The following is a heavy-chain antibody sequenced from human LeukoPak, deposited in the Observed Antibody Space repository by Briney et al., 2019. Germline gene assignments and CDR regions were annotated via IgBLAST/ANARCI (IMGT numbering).Heavy chain of an antibody. J-gene: IGHJ3*02. V-gene: IGHV3-66*01. D-gene: IGHD3-22*01. CDR3: ARYHYDSSGYYWGAFDI. Sequence: GGSLRLSCAASGFTVSSNYMSWVRQAPGKGLEWVSVIYSGGSTYYADSVKGRFTISRDNSKNTLYLQMNSLRAEDTAVYYCARYHYDSSGYYWGAFDIWGQGTMVTVSS. CDR1: GFTVSSNY. CDR2: IYSGGST.